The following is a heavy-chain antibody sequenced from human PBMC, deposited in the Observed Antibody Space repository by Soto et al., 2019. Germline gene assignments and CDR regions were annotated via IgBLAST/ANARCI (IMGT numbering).Heavy chain of an antibody. J-gene: IGHJ4*02. D-gene: IGHD3-10*01. CDR1: GYTFTSYG. CDR2: ISAYNGNT. CDR3: ARGRASGSYYLLDY. Sequence: ASVKVSCKASGYTFTSYGISWVRQAPGQGLEWMGWISAYNGNTNYAQRFQGRVTMTRDTAIRTAYMEVSSLRSDDTAVYYCARGRASGSYYLLDYWGQGTLVTVSS. V-gene: IGHV1-18*04.